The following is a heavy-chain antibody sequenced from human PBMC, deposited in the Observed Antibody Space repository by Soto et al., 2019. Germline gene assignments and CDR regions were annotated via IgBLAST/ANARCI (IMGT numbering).Heavy chain of an antibody. CDR3: ARHEQFYYYYYGMDV. CDR1: GYSFTTYW. V-gene: IGHV5-51*01. Sequence: GESLKISCKASGYSFTTYWIAWVRQMLGKGLEWMGIINPGDSDIRYSPSFQGQVTISADNSISTAYLQWSSLKASDTAMYYCARHEQFYYYYYGMDVWGQGTAVTVSS. J-gene: IGHJ6*02. CDR2: INPGDSDI. D-gene: IGHD4-4*01.